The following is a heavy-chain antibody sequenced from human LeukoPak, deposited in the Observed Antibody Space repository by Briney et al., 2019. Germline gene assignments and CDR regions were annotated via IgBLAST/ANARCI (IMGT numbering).Heavy chain of an antibody. D-gene: IGHD6-13*01. CDR1: GGSFSGYY. J-gene: IGHJ5*02. Sequence: SETLSLTCAVYGGSFSGYYWSWIRQPPGKGLEWIGEINHSGSTNYNPSLKSRVTISVDTSKNQFSLKLSSVTAADTAVYYCARRRGIAAAGFRFDPWGQGTLVTVSS. CDR2: INHSGST. V-gene: IGHV4-34*01. CDR3: ARRRGIAAAGFRFDP.